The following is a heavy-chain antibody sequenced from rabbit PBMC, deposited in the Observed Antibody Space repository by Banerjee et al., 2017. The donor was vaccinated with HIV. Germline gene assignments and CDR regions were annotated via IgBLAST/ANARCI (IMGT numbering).Heavy chain of an antibody. D-gene: IGHD1-1*01. CDR2: LSCSSGRT. CDR1: GFSFSGGFW. Sequence: QEQLVESGGDLVKPGASLTLTCTASGFSFSGGFWICLVRQAPGKGLEWIACLSCSSGRTYYANWAKGRFTVSKTSSTTVTLQMTSLTAADTATYFCARDRDAESGLYFDFWGPGTLVTVS. CDR3: ARDRDAESGLYFDF. J-gene: IGHJ4*01. V-gene: IGHV1S45*01.